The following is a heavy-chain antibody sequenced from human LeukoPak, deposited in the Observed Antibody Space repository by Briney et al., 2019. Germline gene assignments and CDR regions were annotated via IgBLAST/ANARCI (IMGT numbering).Heavy chain of an antibody. J-gene: IGHJ4*02. CDR2: ISGGGITT. Sequence: GGSLRLSCAASGFTFSNYAMSWVRQAPGKGLEWASTISGGGITTYYADSAKGRFTISRDNSKNTMFLQMNSLRADDTAVYYCPRHSYASGWNPFDYWGQGIVVTVSS. V-gene: IGHV3-23*01. D-gene: IGHD6-19*01. CDR1: GFTFSNYA. CDR3: PRHSYASGWNPFDY.